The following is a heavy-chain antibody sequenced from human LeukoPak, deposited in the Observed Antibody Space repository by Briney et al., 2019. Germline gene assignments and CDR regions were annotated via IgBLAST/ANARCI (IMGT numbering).Heavy chain of an antibody. CDR3: ARRRIAAAGKYWFDP. CDR1: GYTFTSYD. J-gene: IGHJ5*02. V-gene: IGHV1-8*01. CDR2: MNPNSGNT. D-gene: IGHD6-13*01. Sequence: ASVKVSCKASGYTFTSYDVNWVRQATGQGLEWMGWMNPNSGNTGYAQQFQGRVTMTRNTSISTAYMELSSLRSEDTAVYYCARRRIAAAGKYWFDPWGQGTLVTVSS.